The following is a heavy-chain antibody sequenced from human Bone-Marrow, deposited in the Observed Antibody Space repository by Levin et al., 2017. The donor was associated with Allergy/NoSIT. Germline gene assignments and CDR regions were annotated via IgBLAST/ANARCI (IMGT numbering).Heavy chain of an antibody. D-gene: IGHD6-13*01. CDR2: INPSGGST. Sequence: ASVKVSCKASGYTFTSYYMHWVRQAPGQGLEWMGIINPSGGSTSYAQKFQGRVTMTRDTSTSTVYMELSSLRSEDTAVYYCAREPRIAAGGGSYYYYGMDVWGQGTTVTVSS. J-gene: IGHJ6*02. CDR3: AREPRIAAGGGSYYYYGMDV. CDR1: GYTFTSYY. V-gene: IGHV1-46*01.